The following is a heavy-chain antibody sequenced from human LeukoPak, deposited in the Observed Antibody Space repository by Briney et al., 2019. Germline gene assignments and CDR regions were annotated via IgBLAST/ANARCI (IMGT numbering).Heavy chain of an antibody. Sequence: GASVKVSCKASGYTFTGYYMHWVRQAPGQGLEWMGWTHPNSGGTRYAQQFQGRVTMTRDTSISTIYLEVSWLRSDDTAVYFCAREWEISGYDCFDYWGQGTLVSVSS. D-gene: IGHD5-12*01. V-gene: IGHV1-2*02. CDR3: AREWEISGYDCFDY. CDR1: GYTFTGYY. J-gene: IGHJ4*02. CDR2: THPNSGGT.